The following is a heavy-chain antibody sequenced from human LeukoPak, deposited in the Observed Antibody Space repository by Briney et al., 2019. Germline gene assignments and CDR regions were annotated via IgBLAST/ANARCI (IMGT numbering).Heavy chain of an antibody. D-gene: IGHD2-2*01. Sequence: ASVTVSCKASGGTFSSYAISWVRQAPGQGLEWMGWINPNSGGTNYAQKFQGWVTMTRDTSISTAYMELSRLRSDDTAVYYCARGLGYCSSTSCYVYYYYGMDVWGQGTTVTVSS. CDR3: ARGLGYCSSTSCYVYYYYGMDV. J-gene: IGHJ6*02. CDR2: INPNSGGT. V-gene: IGHV1-2*04. CDR1: GGTFSSYA.